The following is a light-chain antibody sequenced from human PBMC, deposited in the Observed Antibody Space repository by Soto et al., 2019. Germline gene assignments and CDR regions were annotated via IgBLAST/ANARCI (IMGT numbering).Light chain of an antibody. Sequence: DIQMTQSPSSLSASLGDRVTITCQASQDISNYLIWYQQKPGTAPKLLIFDASRLESGVPSRFSGSASGTEFTLTISSLQPDDFATYYCQQYYKYPLTFGGGTKVDI. CDR1: QDISNY. CDR3: QQYYKYPLT. CDR2: DAS. J-gene: IGKJ4*01. V-gene: IGKV1-5*01.